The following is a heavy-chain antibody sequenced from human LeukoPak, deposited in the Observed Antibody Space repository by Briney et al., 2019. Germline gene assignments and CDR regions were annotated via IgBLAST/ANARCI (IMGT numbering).Heavy chain of an antibody. J-gene: IGHJ4*02. CDR2: VSNSGGST. CDR1: GFTFSSYS. CDR3: AKAYGSGSLDY. V-gene: IGHV3-23*01. D-gene: IGHD3-10*01. Sequence: GGSLRLSCAASGFTFSSYSMNWVRQAPGKGLEWVSVVSNSGGSTYYADSVKGRFTISRDNSKNTLYLQMNSLRAEDTAVYYCAKAYGSGSLDYWGQGTLVTVSS.